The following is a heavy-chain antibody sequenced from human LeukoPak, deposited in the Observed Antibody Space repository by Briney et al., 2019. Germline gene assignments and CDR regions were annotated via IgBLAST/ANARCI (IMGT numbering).Heavy chain of an antibody. D-gene: IGHD3-22*01. V-gene: IGHV1-69*13. CDR2: ITPIFGTA. Sequence: SVKVSCKASGGTFNNYAISWVRQAPGQGLEWMGGITPIFGTANYAQKFQGRVTITADESTSTAYMELSSLRSEDTAVYYCARVAYYDSSGYRRYYYYGMDVWGQGTTVTVSS. J-gene: IGHJ6*02. CDR1: GGTFNNYA. CDR3: ARVAYYDSSGYRRYYYYGMDV.